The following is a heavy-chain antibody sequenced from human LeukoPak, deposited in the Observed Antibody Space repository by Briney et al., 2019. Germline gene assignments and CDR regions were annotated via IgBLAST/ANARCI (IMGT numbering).Heavy chain of an antibody. J-gene: IGHJ5*02. Sequence: PGGFLRLSCAASGFTFSSYSMNWVRHAPGKGLEWVSSISTSSSYIYYADSVKGRFTISRDNAKNSLYLQMNSLRAEDTAVYYCAREEDGKAESFDPWGQGTLVTVSS. CDR3: AREEDGKAESFDP. CDR1: GFTFSSYS. D-gene: IGHD1-1*01. CDR2: ISTSSSYI. V-gene: IGHV3-21*01.